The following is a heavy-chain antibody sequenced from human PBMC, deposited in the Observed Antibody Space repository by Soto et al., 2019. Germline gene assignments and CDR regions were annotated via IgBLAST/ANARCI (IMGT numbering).Heavy chain of an antibody. D-gene: IGHD6-19*01. CDR3: ARAVAGLAFDI. CDR2: IKQDGSEK. J-gene: IGHJ3*02. V-gene: IGHV3-7*04. Sequence: GGSLRLSCAASGFTFSSYWMSWVRQAPGKGLEWVANIKQDGSEKYYVDSVKGRFTISRDKARNSLSLQMNSLRAEDTAVYYCARAVAGLAFDIWGQGTMVTVSS. CDR1: GFTFSSYW.